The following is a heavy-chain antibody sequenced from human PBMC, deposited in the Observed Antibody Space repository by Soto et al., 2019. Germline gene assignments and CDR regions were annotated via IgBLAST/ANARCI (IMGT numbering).Heavy chain of an antibody. Sequence: ASVKVSCKVSGYTLTELSMHWVRQAPGKGLEWMGGFDPEDGETIYAQKLQGRVTMTEDTSTDTAYMELSSLRSEDTAVYYCATETGKRNWFDPWGQGTLVTVSS. J-gene: IGHJ5*02. CDR1: GYTLTELS. V-gene: IGHV1-24*01. CDR3: ATETGKRNWFDP. CDR2: FDPEDGET. D-gene: IGHD3-10*01.